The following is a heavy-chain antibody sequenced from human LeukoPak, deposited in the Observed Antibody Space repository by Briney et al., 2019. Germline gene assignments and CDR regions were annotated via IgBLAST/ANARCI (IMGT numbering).Heavy chain of an antibody. J-gene: IGHJ5*02. CDR1: GGSISSSRYY. D-gene: IGHD4-17*01. CDR3: ARGYTVTTNRLPDWFDP. V-gene: IGHV4-61*01. CDR2: VYYSGST. Sequence: PSETLSLTCTVSGGSISSSRYYWSWIRQSPGKGLEWIGCVYYSGSTNYNPSLKSRVTISVDTSKNQFSLKLSSVTAADTAVYYCARGYTVTTNRLPDWFDPWGQGTLVTVSS.